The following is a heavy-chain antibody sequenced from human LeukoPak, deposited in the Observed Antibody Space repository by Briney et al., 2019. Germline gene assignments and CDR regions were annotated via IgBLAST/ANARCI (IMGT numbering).Heavy chain of an antibody. CDR2: ISGDGSRT. D-gene: IGHD7-27*01. J-gene: IGHJ4*02. CDR3: ARPLGPSVDFDY. Sequence: GGSLRLSCAASGFTFSSNWMHWVRQAPGKGLVWVSRISGDGSRTDYADSVKGRFTISRDNRKNTLYLQMNSLGAEDTAVYYCARPLGPSVDFDYWGQGTLVTVSS. V-gene: IGHV3-74*01. CDR1: GFTFSSNW.